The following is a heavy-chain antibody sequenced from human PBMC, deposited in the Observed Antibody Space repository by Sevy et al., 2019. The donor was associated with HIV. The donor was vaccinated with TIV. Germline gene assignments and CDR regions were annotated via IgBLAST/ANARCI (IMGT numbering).Heavy chain of an antibody. CDR3: ARRAGAYGMDV. CDR1: GFTFSSYW. J-gene: IGHJ6*02. Sequence: GGSLRLSCAASGFTFSSYWMHWVRQAPGKGLVWVSRINSDGSSTSYADSVKGRFTISRDNAKNTRYLQMNSLRAEDTAVYYCARRAGAYGMDVWGQGTTVTVSS. V-gene: IGHV3-74*01. CDR2: INSDGSST.